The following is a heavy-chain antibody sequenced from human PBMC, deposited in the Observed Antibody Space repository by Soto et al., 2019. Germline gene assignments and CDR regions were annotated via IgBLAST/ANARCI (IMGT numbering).Heavy chain of an antibody. J-gene: IGHJ4*02. CDR1: GFTFSSYS. V-gene: IGHV3-48*02. D-gene: IGHD4-17*01. CDR3: ARGRGMATVTTYYFDY. Sequence: EVQLVESGGGLVQPGGSLRLSCAASGFTFSSYSMNWVRQAPGKGLEWVSYISSSSSTIYYADSVKGRFTISRDNAKNSLYLQMNSPRDEDTAVYYCARGRGMATVTTYYFDYWGQGTLVTVSS. CDR2: ISSSSSTI.